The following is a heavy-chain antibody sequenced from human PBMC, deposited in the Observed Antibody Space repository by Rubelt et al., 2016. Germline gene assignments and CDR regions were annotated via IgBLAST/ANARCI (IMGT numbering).Heavy chain of an antibody. Sequence: QVQLQQWGAGLLKPSETLSLTCAVYGGSFSGYYWSWIRQPPGQGLEWIGEINHSGSTNYNPSLKSRVTISVDTSKIQFSLRLSSVTAADTAVYYGARGRMGFHYYYYGMDVWGQGTTVTVSS. CDR2: INHSGST. D-gene: IGHD1-26*01. CDR3: ARGRMGFHYYYYGMDV. J-gene: IGHJ6*02. V-gene: IGHV4-34*01. CDR1: GGSFSGYY.